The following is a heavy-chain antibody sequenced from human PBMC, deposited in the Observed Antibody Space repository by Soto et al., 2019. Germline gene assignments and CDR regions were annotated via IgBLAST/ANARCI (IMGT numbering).Heavy chain of an antibody. CDR2: ISSSTSHT. D-gene: IGHD6-13*01. V-gene: IGHV3-11*05. J-gene: IGHJ4*02. CDR3: ARGRGAAADYFDF. Sequence: QVLLVESGGGLVKPGGSLRLSCAVSGFNFSDYYMTWIRQAPGTGLEWVSYISSSTSHTNYADSVKGRFTISRDNAKNSLFLQMNSLRAEDTAVYYCARGRGAAADYFDFWGQGTLVTVSS. CDR1: GFNFSDYY.